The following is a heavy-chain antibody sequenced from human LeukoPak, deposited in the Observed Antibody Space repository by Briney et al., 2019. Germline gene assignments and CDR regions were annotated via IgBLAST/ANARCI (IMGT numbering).Heavy chain of an antibody. CDR1: GGSISSGSYY. J-gene: IGHJ4*02. CDR3: ARQGLSPRGYSYGFGGFDY. V-gene: IGHV4-61*02. Sequence: SQTLSLTCTVSGGSISSGSYYWSWIRQPAGKGLEWIGRIYTSGSTNYNPSLKSRVTISVDTSKNQFSLKLSSVTAADTAVYYCARQGLSPRGYSYGFGGFDYWGQGTLVTVSS. CDR2: IYTSGST. D-gene: IGHD5-18*01.